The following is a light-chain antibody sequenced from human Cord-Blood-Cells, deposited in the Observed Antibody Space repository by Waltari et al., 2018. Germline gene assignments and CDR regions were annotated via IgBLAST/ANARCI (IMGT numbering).Light chain of an antibody. V-gene: IGKV1-39*01. CDR2: AAF. CDR3: QQSYSTPPT. CDR1: QSIRSY. J-gene: IGKJ4*01. Sequence: DIQMNQSPSSLSASVADRVTITCRASQSIRSYLNWYQQKPGKAPKLLIYAAFSLQRGLPSRFSGSGSGTDFTLTIGSLQPEAVATYYCQQSYSTPPTFGGGTKVENK.